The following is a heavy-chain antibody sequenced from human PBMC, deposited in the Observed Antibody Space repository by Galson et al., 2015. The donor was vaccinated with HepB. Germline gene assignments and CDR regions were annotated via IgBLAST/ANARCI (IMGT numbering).Heavy chain of an antibody. Sequence: QSGAEVKKPGESLKISCKGSGYSFTSYWIGWVRQMPGKGLEWMGIIYPGDSDTRYSPSSQGQVTISADKSISTAYLQWSSLKASDTAMYYCARRVAARQLTRDHDYYYGMDVWGQGTTVTVSS. D-gene: IGHD6-6*01. CDR1: GYSFTSYW. V-gene: IGHV5-51*03. CDR2: IYPGDSDT. CDR3: ARRVAARQLTRDHDYYYGMDV. J-gene: IGHJ6*02.